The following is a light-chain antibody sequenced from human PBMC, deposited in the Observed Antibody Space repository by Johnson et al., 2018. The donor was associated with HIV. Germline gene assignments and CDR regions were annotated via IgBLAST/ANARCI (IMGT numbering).Light chain of an antibody. J-gene: IGLJ1*01. CDR1: SSNIGNKY. CDR2: DNT. V-gene: IGLV1-51*01. Sequence: QSVLTQPPSVSAAPRQKVTISCSGSSSNIGNKYVFWYQQLPGTAPKLLIYDNTKLPSGIPDRFSGSKSGTSATLGITGLQPGDEAEYYCGTWDSSLSAYVFVPGTKVTVL. CDR3: GTWDSSLSAYV.